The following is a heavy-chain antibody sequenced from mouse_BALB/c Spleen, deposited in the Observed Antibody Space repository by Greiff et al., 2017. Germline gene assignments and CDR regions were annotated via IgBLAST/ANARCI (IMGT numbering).Heavy chain of an antibody. J-gene: IGHJ2*01. CDR2: IRNKANGYTT. CDR1: GFTFTDYY. V-gene: IGHV7-3*02. CDR3: ARDTAYSYFDY. Sequence: DVKLVESGGGLVQPGGSLRLSCATSGFTFTDYYMSWVRQPPGKALEWLGFIRNKANGYTTEYSASVKGRFTISRDNSQSILYLQMNTLRAEDSATYYCARDTAYSYFDYWGQGTTLTVSS. D-gene: IGHD2-10*01.